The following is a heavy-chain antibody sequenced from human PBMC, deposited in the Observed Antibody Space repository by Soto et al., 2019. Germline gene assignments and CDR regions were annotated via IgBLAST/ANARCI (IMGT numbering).Heavy chain of an antibody. CDR3: AKAYHILTGYYMGY. CDR2: ISYDGSNK. CDR1: GFTFSSYG. Sequence: QVQLVESGGGVVQPGRSLRLSCAASGFTFSSYGMHWVRQAPGKGLEWVAVISYDGSNKYYADSVKGRFTISRDNSKKTLYLLMNSLRAEDTAVYYCAKAYHILTGYYMGYWGQGTLVTVSS. J-gene: IGHJ4*02. V-gene: IGHV3-30*18. D-gene: IGHD3-9*01.